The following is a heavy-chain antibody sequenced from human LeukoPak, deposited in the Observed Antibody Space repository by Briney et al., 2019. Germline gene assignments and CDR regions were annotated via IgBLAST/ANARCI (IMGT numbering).Heavy chain of an antibody. CDR3: ARAPPSNIAAAGGSGGYFDY. CDR2: IIPILGIA. V-gene: IGHV1-69*04. CDR1: GGTFSSYA. D-gene: IGHD6-13*01. Sequence: SVKVSCKASGGTFSSYAISWVRQAPGQGLEWMGRIIPILGIANYAQKFQGRVTITADKSTSTAYMELSSLRSEDTAVYYCARAPPSNIAAAGGSGGYFDYWGQGTLVTVSS. J-gene: IGHJ4*02.